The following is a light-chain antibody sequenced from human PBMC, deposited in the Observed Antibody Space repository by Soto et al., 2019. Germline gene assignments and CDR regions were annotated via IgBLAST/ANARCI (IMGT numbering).Light chain of an antibody. V-gene: IGKV1-5*03. Sequence: DIQMTQSPSALSASVGDRVTITCRASQSVSNWLAWYRQKPGEAPKLLIYEGSTLERGVPSRFSRSGSGTEFTLTISSLQPDDFATCYCQRYDTYSRTFGQVTKVE. CDR1: QSVSNW. CDR3: QRYDTYSRT. J-gene: IGKJ1*01. CDR2: EGS.